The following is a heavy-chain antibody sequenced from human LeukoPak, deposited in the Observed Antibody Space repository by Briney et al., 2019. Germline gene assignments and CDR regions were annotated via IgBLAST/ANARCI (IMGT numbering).Heavy chain of an antibody. CDR1: GFTFSTYW. Sequence: PGGSLRLSCGGSGFTFSTYWMYWVRQAPGKGLVWVSRINPDGSRTDYADSVKGRFTISRDNAKNTLYLQMNSLRVEDTAVYYCAKSMSGGNDYWGQGTLVTVSS. D-gene: IGHD2-15*01. V-gene: IGHV3-74*01. CDR2: INPDGSRT. J-gene: IGHJ4*02. CDR3: AKSMSGGNDY.